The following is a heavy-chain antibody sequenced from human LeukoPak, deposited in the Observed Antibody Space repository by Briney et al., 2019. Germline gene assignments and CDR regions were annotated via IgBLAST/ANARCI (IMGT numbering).Heavy chain of an antibody. CDR3: ARTADTAMVPPFDY. Sequence: PSETLSLTCTVSGGSISSYYWSWFRQAPGKGLEWIGYIYYSGSTNYNPSLKSRVTISVDTSKNKFSLKLTSVTAADTAVYYCARTADTAMVPPFDYWGQGTLVTVSS. J-gene: IGHJ4*02. CDR2: IYYSGST. D-gene: IGHD5-18*01. V-gene: IGHV4-59*12. CDR1: GGSISSYY.